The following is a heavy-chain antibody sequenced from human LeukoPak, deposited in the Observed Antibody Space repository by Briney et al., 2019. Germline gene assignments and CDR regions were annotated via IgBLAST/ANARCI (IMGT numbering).Heavy chain of an antibody. J-gene: IGHJ4*02. D-gene: IGHD3-9*01. CDR2: IYPGDSDT. V-gene: IGHV5-51*01. CDR1: GYSFTGYW. CDR3: ARVPGYFDWLVTPYYFDY. Sequence: AGESLKISCKGSGYSFTGYWIGWVRQMPGKGLEWMGIIYPGDSDTRYSPSFQGQVTISADKSISTAYLQWSSLKASDTAVYYCARVPGYFDWLVTPYYFDYWGQGTLVTVSS.